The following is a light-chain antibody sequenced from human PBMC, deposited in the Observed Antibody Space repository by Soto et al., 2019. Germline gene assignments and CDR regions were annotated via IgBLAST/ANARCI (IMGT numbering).Light chain of an antibody. CDR2: EDT. CDR3: CSYAGSSTYV. V-gene: IGLV2-23*01. CDR1: SSDVGSYNL. J-gene: IGLJ1*01. Sequence: QSVLTQPASVSGSPGQSITISCTGTSSDVGSYNLVSWYQQHPGKAPKLMIYEDTKRPSGVSNRFSGSKSGNMASLTISGLQAEDEADYYCCSYAGSSTYVFGNGTKVTVL.